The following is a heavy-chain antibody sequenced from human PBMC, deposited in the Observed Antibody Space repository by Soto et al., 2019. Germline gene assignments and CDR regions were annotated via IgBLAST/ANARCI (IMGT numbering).Heavy chain of an antibody. V-gene: IGHV4-61*08. CDR2: IYYSGST. D-gene: IGHD3-3*01. CDR3: ARVEVVGFLEWLPPELDV. J-gene: IGHJ6*02. Sequence: SQTLSVTCTVSGGSISSGDYSWSWIRQPPGKGLEWIGYIYYSGSTNYNPSHKSRVTISVDTSKNQFSLKLSSVTAADTAVYYCARVEVVGFLEWLPPELDVWRQGTTVTVSS. CDR1: GGSISSGDYS.